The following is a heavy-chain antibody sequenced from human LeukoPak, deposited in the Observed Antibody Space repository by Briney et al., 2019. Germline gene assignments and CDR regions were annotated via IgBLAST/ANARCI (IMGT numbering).Heavy chain of an antibody. CDR1: GGSISSSSYY. CDR2: INHSGST. V-gene: IGHV4-39*07. Sequence: SETLSLTCTVSGGSISSSSYYWSWIRQPPGKGLEWIGGINHSGSTNYNPSLKSRVTISVDTSKNQFSLKLSSVTAADTAVYYCARGLGNVVVVAATPRWFDPWGQGTLVTVSS. J-gene: IGHJ5*02. CDR3: ARGLGNVVVVAATPRWFDP. D-gene: IGHD2-15*01.